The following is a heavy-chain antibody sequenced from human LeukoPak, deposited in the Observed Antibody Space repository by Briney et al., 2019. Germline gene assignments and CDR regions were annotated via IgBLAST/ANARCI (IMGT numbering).Heavy chain of an antibody. Sequence: GGSLRLSCAASGFTFSSYGMHWVRQAPGKGLEWVAVISYDENNKYYTDSVKGRFTVSRDNSKNTLYLQMNSLRPEDAAVYYCAKEAITMVRGVLYFFDFWGQGTLVTVSS. CDR3: AKEAITMVRGVLYFFDF. CDR2: ISYDENNK. V-gene: IGHV3-30*18. D-gene: IGHD3-10*01. J-gene: IGHJ4*02. CDR1: GFTFSSYG.